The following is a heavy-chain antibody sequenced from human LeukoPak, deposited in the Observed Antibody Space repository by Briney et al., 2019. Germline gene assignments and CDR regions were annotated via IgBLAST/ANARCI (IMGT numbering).Heavy chain of an antibody. CDR3: TTLSGDSGSTTGIDY. Sequence: GGSLRLSCAASGFHFSNAWVSWVRQAPGEGLEWVGRIKSKTDGGTTDYDAPVKGRFTISRDDSKNTLYLQMNSRKTEDTAVYYCTTLSGDSGSTTGIDYWGQGTLVTVSS. CDR2: IKSKTDGGTT. D-gene: IGHD5-12*01. CDR1: GFHFSNAW. V-gene: IGHV3-15*01. J-gene: IGHJ4*02.